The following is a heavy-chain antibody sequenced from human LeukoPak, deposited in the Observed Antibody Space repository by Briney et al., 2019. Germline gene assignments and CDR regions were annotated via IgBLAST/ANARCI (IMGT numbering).Heavy chain of an antibody. D-gene: IGHD5-24*01. Sequence: GASVKVSCKASGYTFTSYDINWVRQATGQGLEWMGWMTPNSGYTGYAQKFQGRVTITRNTSITTAYMELSSLRFEDTAVYYYARGRDGYNFGYFDLWGRGTLVTVSS. J-gene: IGHJ2*01. CDR2: MTPNSGYT. CDR1: GYTFTSYD. CDR3: ARGRDGYNFGYFDL. V-gene: IGHV1-8*03.